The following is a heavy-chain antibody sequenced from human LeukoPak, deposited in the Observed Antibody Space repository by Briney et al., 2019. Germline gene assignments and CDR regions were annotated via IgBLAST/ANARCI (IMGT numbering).Heavy chain of an antibody. J-gene: IGHJ4*02. CDR1: GGSISSGGYS. V-gene: IGHV4-30-2*01. CDR2: IYHSGST. D-gene: IGHD4-23*01. CDR3: ARVTTYGGNSWAFDY. Sequence: SQTLSLTCAVSGGSISSGGYSWSWIRQPPGKGLEWIGYIYHSGSTYYNPSLKSRVTISVDRSKNQFSPKLSSVTAADTAVYYCARVTTYGGNSWAFDYWGQGTLVTVSS.